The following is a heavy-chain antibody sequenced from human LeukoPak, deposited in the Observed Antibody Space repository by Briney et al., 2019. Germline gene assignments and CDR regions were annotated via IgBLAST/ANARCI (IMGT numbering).Heavy chain of an antibody. CDR2: ISSSSSTI. CDR3: ARVFRIAVEPIDY. V-gene: IGHV3-48*04. Sequence: GGSLRLSCAASGFTFSGYSMNWVRQAPGKGLEWVSYISSSSSTIYYADSVKGRFTISRDNAKNSLYLQMNSLRAEDTAVYYCARVFRIAVEPIDYWGQGTLVTVSS. J-gene: IGHJ4*02. D-gene: IGHD6-19*01. CDR1: GFTFSGYS.